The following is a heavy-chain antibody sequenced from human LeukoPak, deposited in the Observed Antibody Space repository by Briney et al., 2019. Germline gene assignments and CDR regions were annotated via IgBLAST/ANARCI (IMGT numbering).Heavy chain of an antibody. V-gene: IGHV3-73*01. CDR3: TRNLQGYDNSGYYFDY. CDR1: GFTFSGSG. J-gene: IGHJ4*02. CDR2: IRSKANTYAT. Sequence: GGSLRLSCAASGFTFSGSGMHWVRQASGKGLEWVGRIRSKANTYATAYAASVKGRFTISRDDSENTAYLQMNSLKTEDTAVYYCTRNLQGYDNSGYYFDYWGQGTLVTVSS. D-gene: IGHD3-22*01.